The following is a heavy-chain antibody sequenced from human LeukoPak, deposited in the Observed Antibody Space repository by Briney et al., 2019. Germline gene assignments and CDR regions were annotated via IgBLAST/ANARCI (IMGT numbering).Heavy chain of an antibody. CDR3: AKGKRFRYFDNTKYYFDN. V-gene: IGHV3-21*01. D-gene: IGHD3-9*01. CDR2: ISSSSSYI. J-gene: IGHJ4*02. Sequence: GGSLRLSCAASGFTFSSYSMNWVRQAPGKGLEWVSSISSSSSYIYYADSVKGRFTISRDNAKNTLYLQMNSLRAEDTAVYHCAKGKRFRYFDNTKYYFDNWGQGTLVTVSS. CDR1: GFTFSSYS.